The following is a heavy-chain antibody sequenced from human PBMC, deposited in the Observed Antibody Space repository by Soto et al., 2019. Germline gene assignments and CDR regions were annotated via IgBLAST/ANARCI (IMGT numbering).Heavy chain of an antibody. CDR3: AIAAVGYYGLDV. CDR2: IDPSDAYI. D-gene: IGHD6-13*01. V-gene: IGHV5-10-1*01. Sequence: PGESLKISCKGSGYIFTSYWINWVRQVPGKGLEWMGRIDPSDAYINYSPSFQGHVTISTDKSISTAYLQWSSLKASDTAMYYCAIAAVGYYGLDVWGQGTTVTVSS. J-gene: IGHJ6*02. CDR1: GYIFTSYW.